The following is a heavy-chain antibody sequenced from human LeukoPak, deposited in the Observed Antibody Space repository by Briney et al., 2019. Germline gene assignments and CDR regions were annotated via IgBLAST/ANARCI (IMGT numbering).Heavy chain of an antibody. J-gene: IGHJ4*02. CDR3: AKDDLGYYDFWSGYANYFDY. Sequence: PGGSLRLSCAASGFTFSSYAMSWVRQAPGKGLEWVSAISGSGGSTYYADSVKGRFTISRDNSKNTLYLQMNSLRAEDTAVYYCAKDDLGYYDFWSGYANYFDYWGQGTLVTVSS. CDR2: ISGSGGST. CDR1: GFTFSSYA. V-gene: IGHV3-23*01. D-gene: IGHD3-3*01.